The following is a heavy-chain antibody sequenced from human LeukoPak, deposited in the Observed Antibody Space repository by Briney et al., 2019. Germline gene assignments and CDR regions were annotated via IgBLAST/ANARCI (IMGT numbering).Heavy chain of an antibody. CDR3: ARDPIAVAGTAPDY. J-gene: IGHJ4*02. V-gene: IGHV1-2*02. Sequence: ASVKVSCKASGYTFTGYYMHWVRQAPGQGLEWMGWINPNSGGTNYAQKFQGRVTMTRDTSISTAYMELSRLRSDDTAVYYCARDPIAVAGTAPDYWGQGTLATVSS. CDR1: GYTFTGYY. D-gene: IGHD6-19*01. CDR2: INPNSGGT.